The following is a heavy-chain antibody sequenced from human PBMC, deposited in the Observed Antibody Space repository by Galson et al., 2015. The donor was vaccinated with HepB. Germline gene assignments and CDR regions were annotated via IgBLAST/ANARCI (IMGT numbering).Heavy chain of an antibody. J-gene: IGHJ4*02. D-gene: IGHD2-15*01. CDR2: IWHDGGNK. Sequence: SLRLSCAASGFTFSRNSMHWVRQAPGKGLEWVAVIWHDGGNKYYADSVKGRFTTSRDNSKNTVSLQMNSLREEDTAVYYCARSMQVVAAADHWGQGTLVTVSS. CDR1: GFTFSRNS. V-gene: IGHV3-33*01. CDR3: ARSMQVVAAADH.